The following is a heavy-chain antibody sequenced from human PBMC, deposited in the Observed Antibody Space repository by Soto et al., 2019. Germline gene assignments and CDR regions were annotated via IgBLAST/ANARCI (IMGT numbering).Heavy chain of an antibody. CDR1: GFTFSSYA. CDR3: ARGRGYCSSTSCSGYYYYGMDV. Sequence: VQLVESGGGVVQPGRSLRLSCAASGFTFSSYAMHWVRQAPGKGLEWVAVISYDGSNKYYADSVKGRFTISRDNSKNTLYLQMNSLRAEDTAVYYCARGRGYCSSTSCSGYYYYGMDVWGQGTTVTVSS. D-gene: IGHD2-2*01. CDR2: ISYDGSNK. J-gene: IGHJ6*02. V-gene: IGHV3-30-3*01.